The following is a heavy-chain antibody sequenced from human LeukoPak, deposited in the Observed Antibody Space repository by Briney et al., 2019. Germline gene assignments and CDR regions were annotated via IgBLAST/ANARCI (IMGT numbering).Heavy chain of an antibody. CDR2: ISGSGGST. CDR1: GFTFSSYA. D-gene: IGHD6-19*01. V-gene: IGHV3-23*01. CDR3: AKSPAFSVAVAGNWFDP. J-gene: IGHJ5*02. Sequence: GGSLRLSCAASGFTFSSYAMSWVRQAPWKGLEWVSAISGSGGSTYYADSVKGRFTISRDNSKNTLYLQMNSLRAEDTAVYYCAKSPAFSVAVAGNWFDPWGQGTLVTVSS.